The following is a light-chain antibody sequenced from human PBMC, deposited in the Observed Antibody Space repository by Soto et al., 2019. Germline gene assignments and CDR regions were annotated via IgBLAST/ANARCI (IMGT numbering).Light chain of an antibody. CDR1: QSISTW. CDR2: KAS. V-gene: IGKV1-5*03. CDR3: QQYNTYSWT. Sequence: DIQMTQSPSTLSASVGDRVTMTCRASQSISTWLAWYQQKPGKAPKLLIYKASNLESGVPSRFSGSGSGTEFTLTISSLQPDDFATYYCQQYNTYSWTFGHGTKVEIK. J-gene: IGKJ1*01.